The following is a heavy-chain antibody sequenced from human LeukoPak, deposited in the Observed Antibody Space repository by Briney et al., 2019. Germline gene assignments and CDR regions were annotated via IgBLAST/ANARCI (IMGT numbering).Heavy chain of an antibody. D-gene: IGHD3-22*01. V-gene: IGHV3-53*01. CDR2: IYSIGTT. CDR3: ARDSSLPDSSGYYDY. J-gene: IGHJ4*02. Sequence: GGSLRLSCAASGFTVSSNYMSWVRQAPGKGLEWVSIIYSIGTTYYTDSVKGRFTISRDNSKNTLFLQMDTLRAEDTAVYYCARDSSLPDSSGYYDYWGQGTQVTVSS. CDR1: GFTVSSNY.